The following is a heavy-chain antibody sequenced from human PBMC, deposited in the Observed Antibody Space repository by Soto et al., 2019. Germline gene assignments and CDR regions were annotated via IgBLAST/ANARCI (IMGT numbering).Heavy chain of an antibody. V-gene: IGHV3-30*04. D-gene: IGHD3-22*01. CDR3: LFAITLIVVDY. Sequence: GGSLRLACAASGFSFSSYAMYWVRQAPGKGLEWVAAISDGGTNKYYADSVKGRFTISRDNSKTTLDLQMSGLRGDDTAVYYCLFAITLIVVDYWGQGTLVTVSS. J-gene: IGHJ4*02. CDR1: GFSFSSYA. CDR2: ISDGGTNK.